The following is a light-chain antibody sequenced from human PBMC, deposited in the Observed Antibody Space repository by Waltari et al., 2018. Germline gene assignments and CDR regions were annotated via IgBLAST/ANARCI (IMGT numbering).Light chain of an antibody. V-gene: IGLV4-69*01. CDR3: QTWGTDVV. CDR2: VNSDGSP. CDR1: SGHSNYA. Sequence: QLVLTQPPSASASLGASVKLTCTLISGHSNYAIACHQQQPEKGPRFLMKVNSDGSPRKGDGIPDRFSGTSSGAERFLTISSLQSEDEADYYCQTWGTDVVFGGGTKLTVL. J-gene: IGLJ2*01.